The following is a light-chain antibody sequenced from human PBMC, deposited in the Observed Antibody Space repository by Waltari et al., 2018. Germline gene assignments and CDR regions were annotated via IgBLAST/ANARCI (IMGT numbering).Light chain of an antibody. CDR1: SSNIGSHT. Sequence: QSVLTQPPSASGTPGQTVTISCSGSSSNIGSHTVNWYQHLPGTAPKLLIYNNKQRPSGVPDRFSGSKSGTSASLALSGLKSDDEAHYYCSTWDGSLTGVVFGGGTKLTVL. V-gene: IGLV1-44*01. CDR3: STWDGSLTGVV. J-gene: IGLJ3*02. CDR2: NNK.